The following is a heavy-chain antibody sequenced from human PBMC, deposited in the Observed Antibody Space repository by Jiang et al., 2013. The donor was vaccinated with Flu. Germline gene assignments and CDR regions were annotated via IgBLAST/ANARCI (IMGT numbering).Heavy chain of an antibody. CDR3: AREKRFSSGWDGEGFDV. D-gene: IGHD6-19*01. V-gene: IGHV4-59*13. CDR1: GDSIRSNY. J-gene: IGHJ3*01. CDR2: DSYTGGN. Sequence: GPGLVKPSETLSLTCTVSGDSIRSNYWSWIRQTPGKGLEWIGYDSYTGGNNYNPSLMSRVDISLDTSKNQFSLKLNSVTTADTAVYFCAREKRFSSGWDGEGFDVWGPGTMVTVSS.